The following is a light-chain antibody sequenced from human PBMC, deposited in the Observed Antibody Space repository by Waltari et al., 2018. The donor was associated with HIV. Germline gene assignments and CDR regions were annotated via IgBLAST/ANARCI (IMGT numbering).Light chain of an antibody. CDR2: EGS. Sequence: QSALTQPASVSGSPGQSITISCTGTSSDVGSYNLVSWYQQHPGKAPKLMIYEGSKRPSGVSNRLSGSKSGNTASLTISGIQAEDEADYYCCSYAGSSTLVFGGGTKLTVL. J-gene: IGLJ3*02. CDR3: CSYAGSSTLV. V-gene: IGLV2-23*01. CDR1: SSDVGSYNL.